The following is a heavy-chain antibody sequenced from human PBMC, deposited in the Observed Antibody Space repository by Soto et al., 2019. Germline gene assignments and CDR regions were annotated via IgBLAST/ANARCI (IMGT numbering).Heavy chain of an antibody. CDR3: ARAPVRGVSQWYFDS. D-gene: IGHD3-10*01. J-gene: IGHJ4*02. Sequence: SETLSLTCTVSGGSISSDYWSWIRQPPGKGLEWIGYIYYSGSTNYNPSLTSRVTISVDTYKNQFSLKLSSVTAADTAVYYCARAPVRGVSQWYFDSWGQGTLVTVSS. CDR1: GGSISSDY. CDR2: IYYSGST. V-gene: IGHV4-59*01.